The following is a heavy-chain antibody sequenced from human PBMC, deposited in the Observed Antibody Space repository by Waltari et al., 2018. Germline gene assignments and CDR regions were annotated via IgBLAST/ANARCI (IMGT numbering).Heavy chain of an antibody. CDR2: RKYDASAT. J-gene: IGHJ5*01. D-gene: IGHD2-2*01. Sequence: DVQLVESGGGLVQPGGSLRLSCAASGFKFGAYWMTLVRLAPGKGVEGVANRKYDASATYHVDSGNGRFAISRDNAHNSLYLQMNSVIADDTAIYFCARGSTGYVRVWDSWGQGTMVTVSS. CDR3: ARGSTGYVRVWDS. V-gene: IGHV3-7*03. CDR1: GFKFGAYW.